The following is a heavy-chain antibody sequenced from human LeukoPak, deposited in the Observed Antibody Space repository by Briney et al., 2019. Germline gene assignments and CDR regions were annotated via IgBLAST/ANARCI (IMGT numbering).Heavy chain of an antibody. CDR1: GFTFSSYA. J-gene: IGHJ6*02. Sequence: GRSLRLSCAASGFTFSSYAIHWVRQAPGKGLEWVAVISYDGSNKYYADSVKGRFTISRDNSKNTLYLQMSSLRAEDTAVYYCARDLGNSDYDYYYYDMDVWGQGTTVTVSS. D-gene: IGHD5-12*01. CDR2: ISYDGSNK. CDR3: ARDLGNSDYDYYYYDMDV. V-gene: IGHV3-30*04.